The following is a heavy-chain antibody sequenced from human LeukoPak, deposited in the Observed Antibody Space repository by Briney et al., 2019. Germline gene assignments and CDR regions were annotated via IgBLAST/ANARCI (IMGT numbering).Heavy chain of an antibody. Sequence: PSETLSLTCTVSGGSISSYYWSWIRQPPGQGLEWIGYIYYSGSTNYNPSLKSRGTISVDTSKNQFSLKLSSVTAADTAVYYCARVRYYGGTIDYWGQGTLVTVSS. CDR1: GGSISSYY. CDR2: IYYSGST. D-gene: IGHD4-23*01. J-gene: IGHJ4*02. CDR3: ARVRYYGGTIDY. V-gene: IGHV4-59*01.